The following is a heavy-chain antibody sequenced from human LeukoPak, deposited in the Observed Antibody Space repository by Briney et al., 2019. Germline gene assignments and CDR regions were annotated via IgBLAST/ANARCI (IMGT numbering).Heavy chain of an antibody. J-gene: IGHJ4*02. Sequence: PGGSLRLSCAASGFTFGNYWMTWVRQAPGKGLEWLSTISGFGGSTFYADSVKGRFTISRDNSKNTLYLQMDSLRADDTALYYCAREEGNANFDSWGQGTLVTVSS. V-gene: IGHV3-23*01. CDR3: AREEGNANFDS. D-gene: IGHD2-8*01. CDR2: ISGFGGST. CDR1: GFTFGNYW.